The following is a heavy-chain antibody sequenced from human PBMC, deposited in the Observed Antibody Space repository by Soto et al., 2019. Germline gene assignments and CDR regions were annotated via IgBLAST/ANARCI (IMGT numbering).Heavy chain of an antibody. J-gene: IGHJ4*02. CDR1: GGSISSYY. D-gene: IGHD5-18*01. CDR2: IYYSGST. CDR3: ARDHPHSYGVYYFDY. Sequence: ETLSLTCTVSGGSISSYYWSWIRQPPGKGLEWIGYIYYSGSTNYNPSLQNRVTISIDTSKNQVSLKVNSVTAADTAVYYCARDHPHSYGVYYFDYWGQGTPVTVSS. V-gene: IGHV4-59*01.